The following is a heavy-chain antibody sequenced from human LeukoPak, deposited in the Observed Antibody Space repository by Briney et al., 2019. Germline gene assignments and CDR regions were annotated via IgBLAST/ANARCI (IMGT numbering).Heavy chain of an antibody. J-gene: IGHJ6*04. CDR1: GGMFSSYA. CDR3: ARQVDGSGSSSPDYYYYGMDV. V-gene: IGHV1-18*01. Sequence: ASVKVSCKASGGMFSSYAISWVRQAPGQGLEWMGWISAYNGNTNYAQKLQGRVTMTTDTSTSTAYMELRSLRSDDTAVYYCARQVDGSGSSSPDYYYYGMDVWGKGTTVTVSS. D-gene: IGHD3-10*01. CDR2: ISAYNGNT.